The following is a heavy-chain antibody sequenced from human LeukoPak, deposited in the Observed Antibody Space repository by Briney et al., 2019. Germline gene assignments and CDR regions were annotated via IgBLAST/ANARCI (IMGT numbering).Heavy chain of an antibody. V-gene: IGHV4-59*01. CDR1: GGSISSYY. CDR3: ARNDYGDFVDY. CDR2: IYYSGRT. Sequence: PSETLSLTCTVSGGSISSYYWSWIRQPPGKGLEWIGYIYYSGRTNYNPSLKSRVTISVDTSKNQFSLKLSSVTAADTAVYYCARNDYGDFVDYWGQGTLVTVSS. J-gene: IGHJ4*02. D-gene: IGHD4-17*01.